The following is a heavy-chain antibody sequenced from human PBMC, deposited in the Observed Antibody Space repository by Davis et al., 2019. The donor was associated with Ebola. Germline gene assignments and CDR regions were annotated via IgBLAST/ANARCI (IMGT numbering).Heavy chain of an antibody. CDR3: ARDPARGAFDI. J-gene: IGHJ3*02. CDR1: GFSFSNYW. Sequence: GESLKISCVASGFSFSNYWMTWVRQAPGKGLEGVANINQDGSQRYYVDSVKGRFTISRDNAKKSLYLQTNSLRADDTAIYYCARDPARGAFDIWGHGTMVNVSS. V-gene: IGHV3-7*01. CDR2: INQDGSQR.